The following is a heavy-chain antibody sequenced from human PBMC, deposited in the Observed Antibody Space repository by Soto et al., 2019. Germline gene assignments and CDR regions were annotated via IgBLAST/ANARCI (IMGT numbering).Heavy chain of an antibody. CDR2: IYSGGST. V-gene: IGHV3-53*02. Sequence: EVQLVETGGGLIQPGGSLRLSCAASGFTVSSNYMSWVRQAPGKGLEWVSVIYSGGSTYYADSVKGRFTISRDNSKNTLYLQMNSLRAEDTAVYYWARVPIRGSYADYWGQGTLVTVSS. CDR1: GFTVSSNY. CDR3: ARVPIRGSYADY. D-gene: IGHD1-26*01. J-gene: IGHJ4*02.